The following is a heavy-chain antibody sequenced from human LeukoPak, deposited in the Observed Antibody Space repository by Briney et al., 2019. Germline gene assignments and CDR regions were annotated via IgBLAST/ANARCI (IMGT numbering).Heavy chain of an antibody. Sequence: GGSLRLSCAASGFTAGTKYMNRVRQAPGKGLEWVSILYSGDDTYYADSVRGRFIVSRDSSKNTLYLHMSALRAEDTAVYYCARVGDHYHWYLDLWGRGTLVTVSS. CDR2: LYSGDDT. V-gene: IGHV3-53*01. D-gene: IGHD3-10*01. CDR3: ARVGDHYHWYLDL. J-gene: IGHJ2*01. CDR1: GFTAGTKY.